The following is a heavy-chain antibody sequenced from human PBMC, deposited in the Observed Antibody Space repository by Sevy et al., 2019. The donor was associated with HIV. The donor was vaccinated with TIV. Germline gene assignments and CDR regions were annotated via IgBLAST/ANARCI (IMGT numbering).Heavy chain of an antibody. J-gene: IGHJ3*02. D-gene: IGHD3-10*01. CDR2: IWYDGSNK. CDR1: GFTFSSYG. V-gene: IGHV3-33*01. CDR3: ARERARQRERITMVRGVIISYDAFDI. Sequence: GGSLRLSCAASGFTFSSYGMHWVRQAPGKGLEWVAVIWYDGSNKYYADSVKGRFTISRDNSKNTLYVQMNSLRAEDTAVYYCARERARQRERITMVRGVIISYDAFDIWGQGTMVTVSS.